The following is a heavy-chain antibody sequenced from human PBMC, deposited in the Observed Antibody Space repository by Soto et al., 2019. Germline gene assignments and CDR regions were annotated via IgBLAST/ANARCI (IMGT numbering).Heavy chain of an antibody. CDR1: GFTFSSYA. J-gene: IGHJ3*02. D-gene: IGHD2-15*01. Sequence: PAGSLRLSCAAYGFTFSSYAMSWARQAPGKGLEWVSAISGSGGSTYYADSVEGRFTISRDNSKNTLYLQMNSLRAEDTAVYCCAKDHRVVVANDAFDIWGQGTMVTV. CDR2: ISGSGGST. V-gene: IGHV3-23*01. CDR3: AKDHRVVVANDAFDI.